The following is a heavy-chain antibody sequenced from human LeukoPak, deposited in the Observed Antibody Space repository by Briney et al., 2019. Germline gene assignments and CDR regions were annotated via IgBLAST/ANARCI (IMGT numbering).Heavy chain of an antibody. V-gene: IGHV4-34*01. CDR2: INHSGST. J-gene: IGHJ4*02. D-gene: IGHD1/OR15-1a*01. CDR3: ARGRGKATNFDY. Sequence: SETLSLTCAVYGGSFSGYYWSWIRQPPGKGLEWIGEINHSGSTNYNPSLKSRVTISVDTSKNQFPLKLSSVTAADTAVYYRARGRGKATNFDYWGQGTLVTASS. CDR1: GGSFSGYY.